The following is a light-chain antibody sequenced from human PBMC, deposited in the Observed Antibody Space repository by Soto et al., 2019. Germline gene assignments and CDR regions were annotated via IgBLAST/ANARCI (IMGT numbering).Light chain of an antibody. CDR1: QSVSSN. V-gene: IGKV3-15*01. CDR2: GAS. Sequence: EIVRTQWPATRSAPPRERATLSCSARQSVSSNLAWYQQKPGQAPRLLIYGASTRATGIPARFSGSGSGTEFTLTRSGLQSEDFAVYYYQKYKNWPPVFTFGPGPKVDIK. CDR3: QKYKNWPPVFT. J-gene: IGKJ3*01.